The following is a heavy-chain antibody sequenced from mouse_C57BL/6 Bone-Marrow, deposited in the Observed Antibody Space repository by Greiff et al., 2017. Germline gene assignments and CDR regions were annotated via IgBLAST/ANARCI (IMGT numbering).Heavy chain of an antibody. CDR3: ARQSTAGFAY. V-gene: IGHV5-6*01. CDR2: ISSGGSYT. CDR1: GFTFSSYG. D-gene: IGHD5-1*01. Sequence: EVQGVESGGDLVKPGGSLKLSCAASGFTFSSYGMSWVRQTPDKRLEWVATISSGGSYTYYPDSVKGRFTISRDNAKNTLYLQMSSLKSEDTAMYYCARQSTAGFAYWGQGTLVTVSA. J-gene: IGHJ3*01.